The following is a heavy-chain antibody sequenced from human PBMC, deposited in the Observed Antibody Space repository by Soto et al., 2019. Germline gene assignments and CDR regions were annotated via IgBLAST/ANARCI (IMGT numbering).Heavy chain of an antibody. D-gene: IGHD5-18*01. CDR2: ISAYNGNT. CDR1: GYTFTSYG. V-gene: IGHV1-18*01. Sequence: ASVKVSCKASGYTFTSYGISWVRQAPGQGLEWMGWISAYNGNTNYAQKLQGRVTMTTDTSTSTAYMELRSLRSGDTAVYYCAREAYTAMDLYYYYGMDVWGQGATVTVS. CDR3: AREAYTAMDLYYYYGMDV. J-gene: IGHJ6*02.